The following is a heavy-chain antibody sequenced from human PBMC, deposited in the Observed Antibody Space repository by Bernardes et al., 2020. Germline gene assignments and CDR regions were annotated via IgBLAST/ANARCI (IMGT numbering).Heavy chain of an antibody. CDR3: ARRARVSGSHFDT. V-gene: IGHV4-59*01. CDR1: GGSIRSYH. J-gene: IGHJ4*02. D-gene: IGHD3-3*01. CDR2: VFENGNT. Sequence: SETLSLTCSVSGGSIRSYHWSWIRQSPEKGLEWIGYVFENGNTNYSPSLRNRVTISIDTSNNQFSLTLKSVTAADTAVYYCARRARVSGSHFDTWSQGIPVTVSS.